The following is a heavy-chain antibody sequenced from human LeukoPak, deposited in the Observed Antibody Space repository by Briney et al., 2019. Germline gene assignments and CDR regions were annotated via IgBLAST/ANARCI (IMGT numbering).Heavy chain of an antibody. CDR2: INPNSGGT. J-gene: IGHJ5*02. V-gene: IGHV1-2*04. Sequence: ASVKVSCKASGYTFTGYYMHWVRQAPGQGLEWMGWINPNSGGTNYAQKFQGWVTMTRDTSISTAYMELSRLRSDDTAVYYCARERAAAGGNWFDPWGQGTLVTVSS. CDR1: GYTFTGYY. D-gene: IGHD6-13*01. CDR3: ARERAAAGGNWFDP.